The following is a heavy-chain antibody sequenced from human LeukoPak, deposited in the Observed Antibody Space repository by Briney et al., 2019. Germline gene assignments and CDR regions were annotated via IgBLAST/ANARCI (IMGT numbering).Heavy chain of an antibody. J-gene: IGHJ4*02. V-gene: IGHV4-39*01. D-gene: IGHD6-19*01. CDR3: ARRSKAGMDY. CDR2: IYYSGST. CDR1: GGSISSSSYY. Sequence: SETLSLTCTVSGGSISSSSYYWGWIRQPPGKGLEWIGSIYYSGSTYYNPSLKSRVTISVDTSKNQFSLKLSSVTAADTAVYYCARRSKAGMDYWGQGTLVTASS.